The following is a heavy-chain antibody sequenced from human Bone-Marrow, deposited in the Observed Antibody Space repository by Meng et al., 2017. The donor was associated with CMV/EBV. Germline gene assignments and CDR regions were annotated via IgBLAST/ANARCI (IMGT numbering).Heavy chain of an antibody. CDR3: ARADSYYSYGLDI. Sequence: GSLRLSCTVSGGSVSSGSYYWSWIRQPPGKGLEWIGYIYYSGSTNYNPSLKSRVTISVDTSKNQFSLKLSSVTAADTAVYYCARADSYYSYGLDIWGQGTLVTASS. J-gene: IGHJ4*02. V-gene: IGHV4-61*01. D-gene: IGHD5-18*01. CDR1: GGSVSSGSYY. CDR2: IYYSGST.